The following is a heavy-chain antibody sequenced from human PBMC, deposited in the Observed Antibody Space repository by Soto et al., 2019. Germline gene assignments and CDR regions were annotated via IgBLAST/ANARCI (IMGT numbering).Heavy chain of an antibody. CDR1: GYTFTSYG. V-gene: IGHV1-18*04. Sequence: ASVKVSCKASGYTFTSYGISWVQQAPGQGLEWMGWISAYNGNTNYAQKLQGRVTMTTDTSTSTAYMELRSLRSDDTAVYYCARVVGYYYDSSRDAFDIWGQGTMVTVSS. J-gene: IGHJ3*02. D-gene: IGHD3-22*01. CDR3: ARVVGYYYDSSRDAFDI. CDR2: ISAYNGNT.